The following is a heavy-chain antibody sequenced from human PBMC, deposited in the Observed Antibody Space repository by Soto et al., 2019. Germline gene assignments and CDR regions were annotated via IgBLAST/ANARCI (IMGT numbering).Heavy chain of an antibody. D-gene: IGHD2-15*01. Sequence: SETLSLTCTVSGGSISSYYWSWIRQPPGKGLEWIGYIYYSGSTNYNPSLKSRVTISVDTSKNQFSLKLSSVTAADTAVYYCAREMFLAASFDYWGQGTLVTVSS. CDR1: GGSISSYY. V-gene: IGHV4-59*01. CDR3: AREMFLAASFDY. CDR2: IYYSGST. J-gene: IGHJ4*02.